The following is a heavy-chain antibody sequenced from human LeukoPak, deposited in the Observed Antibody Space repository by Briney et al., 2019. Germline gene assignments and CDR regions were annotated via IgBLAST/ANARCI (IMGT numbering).Heavy chain of an antibody. CDR1: GGSINSYY. CDR3: ARGGYYGSGNDFRFDP. D-gene: IGHD3-10*01. Sequence: SETLSLTCTVSGGSINSYYWSWIRQPPGKGLECIGYIHYTGSTNYNPSLKSRVTISVDTSKSQFSLKLSSVTAADPAIYYCARGGYYGSGNDFRFDPWGQGTLVTVSS. V-gene: IGHV4-59*01. CDR2: IHYTGST. J-gene: IGHJ5*02.